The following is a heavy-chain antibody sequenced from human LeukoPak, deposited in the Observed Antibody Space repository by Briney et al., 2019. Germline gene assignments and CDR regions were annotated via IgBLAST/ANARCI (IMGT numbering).Heavy chain of an antibody. CDR2: IYYSGST. CDR1: GDSISSYY. D-gene: IGHD5-12*01. Sequence: PSETLSLTCTVSGDSISSYYWSWIRQPPGKGLEWIGYIYYSGSTNHSPSLKSRVTISVDTSKNQFSLKLSSVTAADTAVHYCARGSGYSGYHADWGQGTLVTVSS. CDR3: ARGSGYSGYHAD. J-gene: IGHJ4*02. V-gene: IGHV4-59*01.